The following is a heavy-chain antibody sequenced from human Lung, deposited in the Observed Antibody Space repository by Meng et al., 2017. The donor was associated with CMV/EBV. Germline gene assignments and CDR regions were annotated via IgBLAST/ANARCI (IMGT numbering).Heavy chain of an antibody. D-gene: IGHD2-21*02. CDR1: GGSLSSRNW. CDR3: ARVGAYCGGDCYHPR. Sequence: QVRLQAPGPGLVRPPGTLSLPCAVSGGSLSSRNWWSWVRQPPGKGLEWIGEIYHSGSTNYNPSLKSRVTISVDESKNQFSLRLSSVTAADTAVYYCARVGAYCGGDCYHPRWGQGTLVTVSS. J-gene: IGHJ4*02. V-gene: IGHV4-4*03. CDR2: IYHSGST.